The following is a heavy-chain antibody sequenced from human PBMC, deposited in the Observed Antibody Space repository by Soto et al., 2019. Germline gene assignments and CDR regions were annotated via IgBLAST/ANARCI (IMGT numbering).Heavy chain of an antibody. J-gene: IGHJ3*01. V-gene: IGHV3-53*01. Sequence: EVQLVESGGGLIQPGGSLRPPCPAPGLPLSSNAMNWVPQAPGKGLEWVSLIYSGGSTYYADSVKGRFTISRDNSKNTLYLQMSSLRAEDTAVYYCATRPLLPGAPWGQGTMVTVSS. D-gene: IGHD3-22*01. CDR3: ATRPLLPGAP. CDR1: GLPLSSNA. CDR2: IYSGGST.